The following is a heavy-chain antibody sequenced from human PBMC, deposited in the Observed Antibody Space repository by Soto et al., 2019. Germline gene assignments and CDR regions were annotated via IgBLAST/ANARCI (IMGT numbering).Heavy chain of an antibody. CDR3: ARGPLGYCSSTSCYGGLGWFDP. Sequence: QVQLVQSGAEVKKPGASVKVSCKASDYTFTSYGISWVRQAPGQGLEWMGWISAYNGNTNYAQKLQGRVTMTTDTSTSTAYMELRSLRSDDTAVYYCARGPLGYCSSTSCYGGLGWFDPWGQGTLVTVSS. CDR2: ISAYNGNT. J-gene: IGHJ5*02. D-gene: IGHD2-2*01. CDR1: DYTFTSYG. V-gene: IGHV1-18*01.